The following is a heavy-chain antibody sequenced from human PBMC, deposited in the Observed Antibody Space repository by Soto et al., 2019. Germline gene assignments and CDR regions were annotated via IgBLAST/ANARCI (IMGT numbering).Heavy chain of an antibody. V-gene: IGHV3-30*18. J-gene: IGHJ4*02. Sequence: GGSLRLSCAASGFTFSSYGMHWVRQAPGKGLEWVAVISYDGSNKYYADSVKGRFTISRDNSKNTLYLQMNSLRAEDTAVYYCAKDLGLRELVAVTSHWGQGTLVTVSS. CDR1: GFTFSSYG. D-gene: IGHD6-19*01. CDR2: ISYDGSNK. CDR3: AKDLGLRELVAVTSH.